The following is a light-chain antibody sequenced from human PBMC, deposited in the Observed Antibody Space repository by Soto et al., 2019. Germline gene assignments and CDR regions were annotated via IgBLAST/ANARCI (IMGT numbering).Light chain of an antibody. V-gene: IGLV2-14*01. J-gene: IGLJ1*01. CDR2: EVI. CDR1: SSDVGAYDY. Sequence: QSALTQPASVSGSPGQSITISCTGTSSDVGAYDYVSWYQHHPGKAPKVIIYEVINRPSGVSNRFSGSKSGSTASLTISRLQAEDEADYYCTSYTRSRTLVFGGGTKVTVL. CDR3: TSYTRSRTLV.